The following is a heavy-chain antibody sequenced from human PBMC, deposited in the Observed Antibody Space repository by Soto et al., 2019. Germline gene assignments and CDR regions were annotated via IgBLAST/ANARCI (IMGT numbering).Heavy chain of an antibody. CDR3: AKDRGYVYRFDS. J-gene: IGHJ4*02. Sequence: QVRLVQSGHEVKKPGAAVKVACKTSGYTFVNYGINWVRQAPGQGLEWMGGIQTDTHHANPARPFEGRVTMTADTSTGTAYLELRDLRPDDTAVYYCAKDRGYVYRFDSWGQGTLVTFAS. D-gene: IGHD5-18*01. CDR2: IQTDTHHA. V-gene: IGHV1-18*04. CDR1: GYTFVNYG.